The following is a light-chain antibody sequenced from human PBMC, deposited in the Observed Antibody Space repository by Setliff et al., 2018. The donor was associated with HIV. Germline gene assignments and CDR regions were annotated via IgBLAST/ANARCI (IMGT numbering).Light chain of an antibody. CDR2: DVS. CDR1: SSDVGGYNY. CDR3: SSYTNTPLYV. V-gene: IGLV2-14*03. Sequence: QSALAQPASVSGSPGQSITISCTGTSSDVGGYNYVSWYQQHPGKAPKLMIYDVSHRPSGVSNRFSGSKSGNTASLTISGLQAEDEADYYCSSYTNTPLYVFGTGTKVTVL. J-gene: IGLJ1*01.